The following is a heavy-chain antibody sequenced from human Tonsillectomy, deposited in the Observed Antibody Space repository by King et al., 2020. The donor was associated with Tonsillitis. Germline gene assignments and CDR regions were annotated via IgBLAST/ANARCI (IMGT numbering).Heavy chain of an antibody. V-gene: IGHV1-24*01. D-gene: IGHD3-22*01. J-gene: IGHJ3*02. CDR3: EVGVIKEYVFYI. CDR1: GYTLSELS. Sequence: QLVQSGAEVKKPGASVKVSCKVSGYTLSELSMHWVRQAPGKGLEWMGVFDPEDGETIYAQKFQGRVTMTEDTSTDTVYMELSSLRSEDTAVYYCEVGVIKEYVFYIWGQGTMVTVSS. CDR2: FDPEDGET.